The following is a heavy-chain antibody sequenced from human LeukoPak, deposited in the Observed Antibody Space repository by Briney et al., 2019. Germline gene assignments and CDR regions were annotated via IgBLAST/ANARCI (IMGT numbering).Heavy chain of an antibody. D-gene: IGHD2-8*01. CDR2: ISPGGSTI. CDR3: ATQAWRTHGAGGYHDDC. V-gene: IGHV3-48*01. J-gene: IGHJ4*01. Sequence: GGSLRLSCAASGFTFSSYSMNWVRQAPGKGLEWVSYISPGGSTIYYADFAKGRFTISRDDGEKSLYLQMNPLRAEDTAVYYCATQAWRTHGAGGYHDDCWGHGTLVTVSS. CDR1: GFTFSSYS.